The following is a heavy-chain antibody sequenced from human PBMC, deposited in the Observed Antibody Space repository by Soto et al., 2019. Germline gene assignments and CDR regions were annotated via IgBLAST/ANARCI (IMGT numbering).Heavy chain of an antibody. V-gene: IGHV4-59*01. D-gene: IGHD6-6*01. J-gene: IGHJ5*01. CDR2: IYYSGST. Sequence: PSETLSLTCTVSGGSISSYYWSWIRQPPGKGLEWIGYIYYSGSTNYNPSLKSRVTISVDTSKNQFSLKPSSVTAADTAVYFCAREEAVRLERRFDSWGQGTLVTVSS. CDR1: GGSISSYY. CDR3: AREEAVRLERRFDS.